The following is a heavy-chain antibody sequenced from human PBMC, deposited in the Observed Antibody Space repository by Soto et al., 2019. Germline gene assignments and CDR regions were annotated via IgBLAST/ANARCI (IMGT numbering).Heavy chain of an antibody. CDR1: GYKFIGFY. D-gene: IGHD4-17*01. V-gene: IGHV1-2*02. CDR3: ARALADYAAFDY. CDR2: INPNSGGT. J-gene: IGHJ4*02. Sequence: ASVKVSCKTFGYKFIGFYLHWVRQAPGQGLEWMGWINPNSGGTNYAQKFQGRVTMTRDTSISTAYMELSRLRSDDTAVYYCARALADYAAFDYWGQGTLVTVSS.